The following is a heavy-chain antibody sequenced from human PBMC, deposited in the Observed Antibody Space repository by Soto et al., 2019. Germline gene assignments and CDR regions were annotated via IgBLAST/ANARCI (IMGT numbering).Heavy chain of an antibody. CDR1: GGSISSYY. D-gene: IGHD6-6*01. V-gene: IGHV4-59*01. CDR2: IYYSGST. J-gene: IGHJ5*02. Sequence: SETLSLTCTVSGGSISSYYWSWIRQPPGKGLEWIGYIYYSGSTNYNPSIKSRVTISVDTSKNQFSLKLSSVTAADTSLFYCARETSIAARPNWFDPWGQGTLVTVSS. CDR3: ARETSIAARPNWFDP.